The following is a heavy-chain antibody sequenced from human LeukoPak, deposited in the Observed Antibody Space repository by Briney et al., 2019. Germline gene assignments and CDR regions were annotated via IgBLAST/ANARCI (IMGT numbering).Heavy chain of an antibody. CDR2: IRQDGSDK. V-gene: IGHV3-7*01. CDR3: ARDKGFGGSSFDH. J-gene: IGHJ4*02. CDR1: GFMFNNYW. Sequence: PGGSLRLSCVVSGFMFNNYWMSWVRQAPGKGLEWVATIRQDGSDKYFLDSVRGRFTISRDNAENSLYLQMNSLRAEDTAVYYCARDKGFGGSSFDHWGQGTLVTVSS. D-gene: IGHD3-10*01.